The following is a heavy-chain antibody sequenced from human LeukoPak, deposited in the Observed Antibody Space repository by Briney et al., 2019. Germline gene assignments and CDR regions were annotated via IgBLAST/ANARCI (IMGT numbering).Heavy chain of an antibody. CDR1: GFTFSIYA. J-gene: IGHJ4*02. D-gene: IGHD5-12*01. Sequence: GGSLRLSCAASGFTFSIYAMSWVRQAPGKGLEWVSAISGSGGTAYYADSVKGRFTISRDNAKNSLYLQMNSLRAEDTAVYYCARGRGYSGYEYPDYWGQGTLVTVSS. CDR3: ARGRGYSGYEYPDY. V-gene: IGHV3-23*01. CDR2: ISGSGGTA.